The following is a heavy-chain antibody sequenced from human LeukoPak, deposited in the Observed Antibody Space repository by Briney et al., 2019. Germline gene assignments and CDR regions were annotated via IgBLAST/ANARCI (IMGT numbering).Heavy chain of an antibody. V-gene: IGHV3-15*01. CDR2: IKSKTGGGTT. Sequence: GSLRLSCAASGFTFSNAWMSWVRQAPGKGLEWVGRIKSKTGGGTTDYAAPVKGRFTISRDDSKNTLYLQMNSLKTEDTAVHYCTTDVPPNWFDPWGQGTLVTVSS. CDR3: TTDVPPNWFDP. CDR1: GFTFSNAW. D-gene: IGHD2-2*01. J-gene: IGHJ5*02.